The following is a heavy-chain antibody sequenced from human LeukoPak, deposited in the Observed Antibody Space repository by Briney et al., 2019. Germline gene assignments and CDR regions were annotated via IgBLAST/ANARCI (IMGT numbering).Heavy chain of an antibody. D-gene: IGHD3-10*01. J-gene: IGHJ3*02. CDR1: GFIFSDYS. CDR3: AFTTLELLDAFDI. CDR2: ISYDENNK. Sequence: GGSLRLSCAASGFIFSDYSMHWVRQAPGKGLEWVAAISYDENNKYFADSVKGRFTISRDNFKNTLYLQMNSLRTEDTAVYYCAFTTLELLDAFDIWGQGTLVTVSS. V-gene: IGHV3-30*03.